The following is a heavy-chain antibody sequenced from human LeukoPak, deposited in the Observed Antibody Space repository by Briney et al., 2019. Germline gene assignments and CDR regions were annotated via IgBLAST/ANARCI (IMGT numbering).Heavy chain of an antibody. CDR3: ARGTGVIVVVPAADFDY. D-gene: IGHD2-2*01. CDR1: GYTFTSYY. Sequence: ASVKVSCKASGYTFTSYYMHWVRQAPGQGLEWMGIINPSGGSTSYAQKFQGRVTMTRDMSTSTVYMELSSPRSEDTAVYYCARGTGVIVVVPAADFDYWGQGTLVTVSS. CDR2: INPSGGST. J-gene: IGHJ4*02. V-gene: IGHV1-46*01.